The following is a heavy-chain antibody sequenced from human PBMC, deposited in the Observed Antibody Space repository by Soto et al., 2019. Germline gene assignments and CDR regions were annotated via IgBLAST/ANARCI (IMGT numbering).Heavy chain of an antibody. J-gene: IGHJ4*02. CDR3: AAGDYHDTSGYSSDY. V-gene: IGHV1-18*01. D-gene: IGHD3-3*01. CDR1: GYTFVNYD. CDR2: ISVYNGNT. Sequence: ASVKVSCKASGYTFVNYDISWVRQAPGQGLEWMGWISVYNGNTNYAQKVQGRVTMTTDTSTSTVYMELRSLRSDDAAVYYCAAGDYHDTSGYSSDYWGQGTLVTVSS.